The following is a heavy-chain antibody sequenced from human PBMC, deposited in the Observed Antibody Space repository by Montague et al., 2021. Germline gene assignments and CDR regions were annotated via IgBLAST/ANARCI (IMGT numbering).Heavy chain of an antibody. CDR1: GGSISRRPYY. CDR3: ARLTFAIGDTPEVFDI. V-gene: IGHV4-39*01. D-gene: IGHD3/OR15-3a*01. CDR2: ISYNGSP. J-gene: IGHJ3*02. Sequence: SETLSLTCSVSGGSISRRPYYWAWIRQPPGKGLEWIATISYNGSPYSDSALKSRVTISVDTSKNQLSLRLISVTATDTAVYYCARLTFAIGDTPEVFDIWGQGTTVTVSS.